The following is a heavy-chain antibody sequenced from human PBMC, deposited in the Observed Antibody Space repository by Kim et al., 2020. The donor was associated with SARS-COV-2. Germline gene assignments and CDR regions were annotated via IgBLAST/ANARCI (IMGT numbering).Heavy chain of an antibody. V-gene: IGHV3-15*01. CDR1: GFTFSNAW. J-gene: IGHJ6*02. CDR2: IKSKTDGGTT. Sequence: GGSLRLSCAASGFTFSNAWMSWVRQAPGKGLEWVGRIKSKTDGGTTDYAAPVKGRFTISRDDSKNTLYLQMNSLKTEDTAVYYCTPGLYSSSSYYYYGMDVWGQGTTVAVSS. CDR3: TPGLYSSSSYYYYGMDV. D-gene: IGHD6-13*01.